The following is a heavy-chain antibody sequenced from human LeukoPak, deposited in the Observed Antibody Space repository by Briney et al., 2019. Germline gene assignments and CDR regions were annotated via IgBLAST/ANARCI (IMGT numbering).Heavy chain of an antibody. J-gene: IGHJ4*02. V-gene: IGHV1-18*01. CDR2: ISTYNGNT. CDR3: ARSGHRRYYYASGPDY. D-gene: IGHD3-10*01. Sequence: GASVKVSCKASGYTFTNYGISWVRQAPGQGLEWMGWISTYNGNTKYTQNLQGRVTMTTDASTSTAYMDLTSLRSDDTAGYYCARSGHRRYYYASGPDYWGQGTLVTVSS. CDR1: GYTFTNYG.